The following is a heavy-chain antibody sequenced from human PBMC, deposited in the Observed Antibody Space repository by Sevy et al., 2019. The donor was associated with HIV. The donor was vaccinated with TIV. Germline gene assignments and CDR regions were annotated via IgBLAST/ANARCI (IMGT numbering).Heavy chain of an antibody. Sequence: ASVKVSCKASGGTFSSYAISWVRQAPGQGLEWMGGIIPIFGTANYAQKFQGRVTITADKSTSTAYMELSSLRSEDTAVYYCASAMVRGVITYYFDYWGQGTLVTVSS. J-gene: IGHJ4*02. V-gene: IGHV1-69*06. CDR1: GGTFSSYA. CDR3: ASAMVRGVITYYFDY. CDR2: IIPIFGTA. D-gene: IGHD3-10*01.